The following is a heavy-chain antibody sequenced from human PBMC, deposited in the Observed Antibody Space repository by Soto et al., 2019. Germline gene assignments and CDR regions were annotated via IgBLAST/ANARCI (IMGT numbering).Heavy chain of an antibody. D-gene: IGHD6-6*01. Sequence: SETLSLTCTVSGCSISSGGYYWSWIRQHPGKGLEWIGYIYYSGSTYYNPSLKSRVTISVDTSKNQFSLKLSSVTAADTAVYYCARDAAARRGYNWFDPWGQGTLVTVSS. J-gene: IGHJ5*02. CDR1: GCSISSGGYY. V-gene: IGHV4-31*03. CDR3: ARDAAARRGYNWFDP. CDR2: IYYSGST.